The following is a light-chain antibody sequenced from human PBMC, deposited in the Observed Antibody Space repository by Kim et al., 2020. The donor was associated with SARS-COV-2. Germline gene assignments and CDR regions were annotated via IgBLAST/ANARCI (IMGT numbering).Light chain of an antibody. CDR3: ISRVSSGSLGA. CDR1: SLTRYS. V-gene: IGLV3-19*01. J-gene: IGLJ2*01. CDR2: DKN. Sequence: SSELTQDPAMSVALVQTVNITFQGASLTRYSASWYQQKPGQAPLLVIYDKNNRPPGIPDRFSGSISRNTASLTITGAHAVDEADYYCISRVSSGSLGAFG.